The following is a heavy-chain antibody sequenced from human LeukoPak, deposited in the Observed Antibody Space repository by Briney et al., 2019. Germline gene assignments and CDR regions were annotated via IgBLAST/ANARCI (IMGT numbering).Heavy chain of an antibody. Sequence: PSETLSLTCAAYGGSFSGYSWSWIRQPPGKGLEWIGEINHSGSANDNPSLRSRVIVSVDTSKNQFSLKLSSVTAADTAVYYCARGGYTSSFDYWGQGTLVTVSS. J-gene: IGHJ4*02. CDR3: ARGGYTSSFDY. CDR1: GGSFSGYS. CDR2: INHSGSA. D-gene: IGHD6-13*01. V-gene: IGHV4-34*01.